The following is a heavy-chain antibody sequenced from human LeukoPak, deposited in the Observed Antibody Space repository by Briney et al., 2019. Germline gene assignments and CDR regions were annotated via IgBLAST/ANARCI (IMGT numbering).Heavy chain of an antibody. CDR1: GYTFTSYD. V-gene: IGHV1-8*01. D-gene: IGHD2-2*01. CDR3: ARFSRYCSSTSCYLYGMDV. J-gene: IGHJ6*02. CDR2: MDPNSGNT. Sequence: ASVKVSCKASGYTFTSYDINWVRQATGQGLEWMGWMDPNSGNTGYAQKFQGRVTMTRTTSRSTAYMELSSPRSEDTALYYCARFSRYCSSTSCYLYGMDVWGQGTTVTVSS.